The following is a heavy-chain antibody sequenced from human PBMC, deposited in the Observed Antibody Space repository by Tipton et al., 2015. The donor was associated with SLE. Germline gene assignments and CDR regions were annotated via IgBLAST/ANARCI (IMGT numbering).Heavy chain of an antibody. CDR2: IYYSGST. V-gene: IGHV4-59*08. CDR3: ASLGIKQHDY. CDR1: GGSISSHY. Sequence: TLSLTCTVSGGSISSHYWSWIRQPPGKGLEWIGYIYYSGSTHYNPSLKSRVTISVDTSKNQFSLKLSSVTAADTAVYYCASLGIKQHDYWGQGTLVTVSS. J-gene: IGHJ4*02. D-gene: IGHD6-13*01.